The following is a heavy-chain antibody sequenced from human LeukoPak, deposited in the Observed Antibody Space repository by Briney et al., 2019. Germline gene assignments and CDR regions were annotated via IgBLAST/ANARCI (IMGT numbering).Heavy chain of an antibody. CDR1: GYTFTGYY. J-gene: IGHJ5*02. V-gene: IGHV1-46*01. CDR2: INPSGGST. D-gene: IGHD6-13*01. Sequence: GASVKVSCKASGYTFTGYYMHWVRQAPGQGLEWMGIINPSGGSTSYAQKFQGRVTMTRDTSTSTVYMELSSLRSEDTAVYYCARAIAAAGNRWYNWFDPWGQGTLVTVSS. CDR3: ARAIAAAGNRWYNWFDP.